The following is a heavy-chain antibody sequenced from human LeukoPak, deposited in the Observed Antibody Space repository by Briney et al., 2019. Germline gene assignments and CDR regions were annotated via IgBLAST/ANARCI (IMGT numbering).Heavy chain of an antibody. Sequence: GRSLRLSCAASGFTFSSYAMHWVRQAPGKGLEWVAIISYDDSNEYYADSVKGRFTISRDNSKNTLFLQMNSLRAEDMAVYYCAKDEYSSSWYNYYYMDVWGKGTTVTVSS. CDR2: ISYDDSNE. V-gene: IGHV3-30*04. CDR1: GFTFSSYA. CDR3: AKDEYSSSWYNYYYMDV. D-gene: IGHD6-13*01. J-gene: IGHJ6*03.